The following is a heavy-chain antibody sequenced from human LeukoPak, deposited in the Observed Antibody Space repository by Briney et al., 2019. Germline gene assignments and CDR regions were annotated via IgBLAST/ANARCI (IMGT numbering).Heavy chain of an antibody. CDR2: ISSSSDYI. V-gene: IGHV3-21*04. CDR3: AKDSAKKYDDY. CDR1: GFASNTYI. D-gene: IGHD2/OR15-2a*01. J-gene: IGHJ4*02. Sequence: GGSLRLSCAASGFASNTYIMNWVRQAPGKGLEWVSSISSSSDYIYYADSVKGRFTISRDNAKNSLYLQMNSLRAEDTAVYYCAKDSAKKYDDYWSQGTLVTVSS.